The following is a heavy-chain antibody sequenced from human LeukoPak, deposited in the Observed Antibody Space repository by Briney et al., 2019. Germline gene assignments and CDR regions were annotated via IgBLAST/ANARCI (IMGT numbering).Heavy chain of an antibody. D-gene: IGHD4-23*01. CDR3: ARDPTYGGNSGSY. CDR1: GFTFSGFG. CDR2: IRYDGSNK. V-gene: IGHV3-30*02. Sequence: GGSLRLSCAASGFTFSGFGMHWVRQVPDKGLARVAFIRYDGSNKYYADSVKGRFTISRDNSKNTLYLQMNSLRAEDTAVYYCARDPTYGGNSGSYWGQGTLVTVSS. J-gene: IGHJ4*02.